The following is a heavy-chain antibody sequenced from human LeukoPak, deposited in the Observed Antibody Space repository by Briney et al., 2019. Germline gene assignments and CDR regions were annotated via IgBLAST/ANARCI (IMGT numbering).Heavy chain of an antibody. V-gene: IGHV3-48*01. Sequence: GGSLRLSCAASGFTFSSYSMNWVRQAPGKGLEWVSYISSSSSTIYYADSVKGRFTISRDNAKNSLYLQMNSLRAEDTAVYYCARDHRTGGFSSGPLPDAFDIWGQGTMVTVSS. CDR1: GFTFSSYS. J-gene: IGHJ3*02. CDR3: ARDHRTGGFSSGPLPDAFDI. D-gene: IGHD1-14*01. CDR2: ISSSSSTI.